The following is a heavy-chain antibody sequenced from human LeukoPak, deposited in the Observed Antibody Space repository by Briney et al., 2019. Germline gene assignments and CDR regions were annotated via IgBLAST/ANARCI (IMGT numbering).Heavy chain of an antibody. Sequence: GGSLRLSCAASGFTFSSYAMHWVRQAPGKGLEYVSAISSNGGSTYYANSVKGRFTISRDNSKNTLYLQMGSLRAEDTAVYYCARDGGSAWFLDYWGQGTLVIVSS. CDR3: ARDGGSAWFLDY. D-gene: IGHD6-19*01. J-gene: IGHJ4*02. CDR1: GFTFSSYA. V-gene: IGHV3-64*01. CDR2: ISSNGGST.